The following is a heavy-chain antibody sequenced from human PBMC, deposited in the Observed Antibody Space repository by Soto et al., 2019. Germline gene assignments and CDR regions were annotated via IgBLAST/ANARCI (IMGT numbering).Heavy chain of an antibody. V-gene: IGHV1-2*04. J-gene: IGHJ4*02. CDR3: ARALSDGSSGWYNY. CDR1: GYTFTGYY. CDR2: INPNSGGT. Sequence: ASVKLSCKASGYTFTGYYMHWVRQAPGQGLEWMGWINPNSGGTNYAQKFQGWVTMTRDTSISTAYMELSRLRSDDTAVYYCARALSDGSSGWYNYWGQGTLVTVSS. D-gene: IGHD6-19*01.